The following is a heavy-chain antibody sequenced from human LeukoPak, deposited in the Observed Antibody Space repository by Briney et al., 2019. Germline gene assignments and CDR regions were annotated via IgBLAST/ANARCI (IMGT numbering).Heavy chain of an antibody. CDR1: GFTFSNAW. CDR2: IKSKTDGGTT. V-gene: IGHV3-15*01. J-gene: IGHJ4*02. Sequence: GGSLRLSCAASGFTFSNAWMSWVRQAPGKGLEWVGRIKSKTDGGTTDYAAPVKGRFTISRDDSKNTLYLQMNSLKTEDTAVYYCTTDYYGSGSYYVLDYWGQGTLVTVSS. D-gene: IGHD3-10*01. CDR3: TTDYYGSGSYYVLDY.